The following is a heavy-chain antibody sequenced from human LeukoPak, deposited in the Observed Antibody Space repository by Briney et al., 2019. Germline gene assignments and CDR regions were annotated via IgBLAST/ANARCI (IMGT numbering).Heavy chain of an antibody. CDR3: ARDGYGSGLNGGRWFDP. CDR2: IYSGGST. V-gene: IGHV3-53*01. CDR1: GFTVSSNY. D-gene: IGHD6-19*01. J-gene: IGHJ5*02. Sequence: GGSLRLSCAASGFTVSSNYMSWVRQAPGKGLEWVSVIYSGGSTYYADSEKGRFTISRDNSKNTLYLQMNSLRAEDTAVYYCARDGYGSGLNGGRWFDPWGQGTLVTVSS.